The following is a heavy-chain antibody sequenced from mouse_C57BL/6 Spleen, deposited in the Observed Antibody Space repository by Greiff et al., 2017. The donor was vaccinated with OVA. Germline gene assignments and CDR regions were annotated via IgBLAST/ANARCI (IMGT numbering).Heavy chain of an antibody. CDR2: IHPNSGST. Sequence: QVQLQQPGAELVKPGASVKLSCKASGYTFTSYWMHWVKQRPGQGLEWIGMIHPNSGSTNYNEKFKSKATLTVDKSSSTAYMQLSSLTPEDSAVYYCATYGSSYGYYFDYWGQGTTRTVSS. CDR3: ATYGSSYGYYFDY. V-gene: IGHV1-64*01. D-gene: IGHD1-1*01. CDR1: GYTFTSYW. J-gene: IGHJ2*01.